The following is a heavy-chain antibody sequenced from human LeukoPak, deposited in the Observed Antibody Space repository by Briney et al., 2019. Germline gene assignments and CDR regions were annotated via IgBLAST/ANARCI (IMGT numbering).Heavy chain of an antibody. Sequence: GGSLRLSCAASGFTFSSYEMNWVRQAPGKGLEWVSYISSSGSTIYYADSVKGRFTISRDNAKNSLYLQMNSLRAEDTAVYYCARDTQQLLWFGETHDAFDIWGQGTMVTVSS. J-gene: IGHJ3*02. CDR3: ARDTQQLLWFGETHDAFDI. CDR2: ISSSGSTI. CDR1: GFTFSSYE. D-gene: IGHD3-10*01. V-gene: IGHV3-48*03.